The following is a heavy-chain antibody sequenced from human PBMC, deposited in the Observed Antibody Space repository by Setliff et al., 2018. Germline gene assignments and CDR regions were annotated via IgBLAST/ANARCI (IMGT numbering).Heavy chain of an antibody. V-gene: IGHV3-23*01. D-gene: IGHD2-15*01. CDR3: VKDRYCSDASCSPDYFDY. CDR1: GFTVSSNE. CDR2: ITGGGGST. J-gene: IGHJ4*02. Sequence: GGSLRLSCAASGFTVSSNEMSWVRQAPGKGLAWVSGITGGGGSTYYADPVKGRFTISRDNSKNTLYLQRNSLRAEDTAVYYCVKDRYCSDASCSPDYFDYWGQGTLVTVSS.